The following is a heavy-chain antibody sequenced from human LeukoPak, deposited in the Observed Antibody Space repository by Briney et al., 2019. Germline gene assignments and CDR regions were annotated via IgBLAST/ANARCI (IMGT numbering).Heavy chain of an antibody. J-gene: IGHJ4*02. V-gene: IGHV1-2*02. Sequence: ASVKVSCKASGYTFTGYYMHWVRQAPGQGLEWMGWINPNSGGTNYAQKFQGRVTMTRDTSISTAYMELSRLRSDDTAVYYCATYDYGDYIPLYWGQGTLVTVSS. CDR2: INPNSGGT. D-gene: IGHD4-17*01. CDR3: ATYDYGDYIPLY. CDR1: GYTFTGYY.